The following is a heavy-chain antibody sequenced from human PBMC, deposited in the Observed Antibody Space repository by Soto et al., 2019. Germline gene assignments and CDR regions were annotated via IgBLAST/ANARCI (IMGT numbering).Heavy chain of an antibody. Sequence: QVQLVQSGAEVKKPGSSVKVSCKASGCTFSSYAISWVRQAPGQGLEWMGGIIPIFGTANYAQKFQGRVTITADESTSTADMELSSLRSEDTAVYYCASCADMVFPYYYGMDVWGQGTTVTVSS. CDR2: IIPIFGTA. CDR3: ASCADMVFPYYYGMDV. V-gene: IGHV1-69*12. D-gene: IGHD5-18*01. CDR1: GCTFSSYA. J-gene: IGHJ6*02.